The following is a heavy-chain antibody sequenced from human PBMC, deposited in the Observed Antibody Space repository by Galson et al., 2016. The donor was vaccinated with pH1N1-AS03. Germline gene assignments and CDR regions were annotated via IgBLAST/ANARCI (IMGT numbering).Heavy chain of an antibody. V-gene: IGHV1-2*04. CDR1: GYIFTGFY. Sequence: SVKVSCKASGYIFTGFYVHWVRQAPGQGLEWMGWINTDSGVTNYAQKFEAWVTMTRDTSVSTVYMELYGLKSDDTAVYYCARDPRGPCTSATCPTTYCFGMDVWGQGTTVIVSS. J-gene: IGHJ6*02. D-gene: IGHD2-2*01. CDR2: INTDSGVT. CDR3: ARDPRGPCTSATCPTTYCFGMDV.